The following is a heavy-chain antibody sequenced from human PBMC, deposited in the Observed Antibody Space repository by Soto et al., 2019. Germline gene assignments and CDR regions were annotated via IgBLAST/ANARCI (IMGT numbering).Heavy chain of an antibody. CDR1: GGTFSSYA. CDR2: IIPIFGTA. CDR3: ARGHPGLERLDY. D-gene: IGHD1-1*01. V-gene: IGHV1-69*06. J-gene: IGHJ4*02. Sequence: SVKVSCKASGGTFSSYAISWVRQAPGQGLEWMGGIIPIFGTANYAQKFQGRVTITADKSTSTAYMELSSLRSEDTAVYYCARGHPGLERLDYWGQGTLVTVSS.